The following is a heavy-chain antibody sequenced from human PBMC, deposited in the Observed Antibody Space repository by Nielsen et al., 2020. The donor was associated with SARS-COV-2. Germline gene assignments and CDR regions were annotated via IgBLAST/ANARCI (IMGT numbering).Heavy chain of an antibody. CDR1: GFTVSSNY. J-gene: IGHJ3*02. V-gene: IGHV3-53*01. Sequence: GGSLRLSCAASGFTVSSNYMSWVRQAPGKGLEWVSVIYSGGSIYYADSVKGRFTISRDNAKNSLYLQMNSLRAEDTAVYYCASVVVPAATSGFAFDIWGQGTMVTVSS. CDR2: IYSGGSI. D-gene: IGHD2-2*01. CDR3: ASVVVPAATSGFAFDI.